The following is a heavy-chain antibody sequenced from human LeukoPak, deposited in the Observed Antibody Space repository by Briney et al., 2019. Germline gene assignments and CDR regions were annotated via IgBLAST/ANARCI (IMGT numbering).Heavy chain of an antibody. V-gene: IGHV3-23*01. Sequence: PGGSLRLSCAASGFTFSSYAMSWVRQAPGKGLEWVSSISGGGGSTYYADSVKGRFTISRDNSKNMLYLQMHSLRAEDTAVYYCAKDGRASWFDPRGQGNLVTVSS. D-gene: IGHD1-1*01. CDR3: AKDGRASWFDP. J-gene: IGHJ5*02. CDR2: ISGGGGST. CDR1: GFTFSSYA.